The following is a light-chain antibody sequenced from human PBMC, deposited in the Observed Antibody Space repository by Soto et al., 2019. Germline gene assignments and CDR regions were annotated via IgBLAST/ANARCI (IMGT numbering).Light chain of an antibody. V-gene: IGKV3-20*01. Sequence: EILLTQSPCTLSLSPGERATLSCRASQSITKNYLAWYQQKPGRAHSLLIYGASSRATGIPDRLSGSGSGTDFTLTISRLEPEDFAMYYCQQYGYLVTFGGGTKVDIK. J-gene: IGKJ4*01. CDR2: GAS. CDR1: QSITKNY. CDR3: QQYGYLVT.